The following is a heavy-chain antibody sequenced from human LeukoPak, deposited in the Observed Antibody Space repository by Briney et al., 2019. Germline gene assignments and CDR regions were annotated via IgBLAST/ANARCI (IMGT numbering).Heavy chain of an antibody. V-gene: IGHV1-69*02. CDR2: IIPILGIA. CDR3: ARTEPRDIAAADS. D-gene: IGHD6-13*01. J-gene: IGHJ5*02. Sequence: GSSVKVSCKTSGGTFSSYTISWVRQAPGQGLEWMGRIIPILGIANYAQKFQGRVTITADKSTSTAYMELSSLRSEDTAVYYCARTEPRDIAAADSWGQGTLVTVSS. CDR1: GGTFSSYT.